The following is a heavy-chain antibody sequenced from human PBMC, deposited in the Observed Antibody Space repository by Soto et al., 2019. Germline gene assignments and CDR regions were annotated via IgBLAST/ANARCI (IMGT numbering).Heavy chain of an antibody. CDR1: GYTFTSYG. V-gene: IGHV1-18*01. J-gene: IGHJ6*02. CDR3: ARDEEYSYAHGDGMDV. Sequence: ASVKVSGKASGYTFTSYGISCVRQAPGQGLEWMGWISPYNGNTNYAQKLQGRVTMTTDTSTSTAYMELRSLRSDDTAVYYCARDEEYSYAHGDGMDVWGQGTTVTVSS. CDR2: ISPYNGNT. D-gene: IGHD5-18*01.